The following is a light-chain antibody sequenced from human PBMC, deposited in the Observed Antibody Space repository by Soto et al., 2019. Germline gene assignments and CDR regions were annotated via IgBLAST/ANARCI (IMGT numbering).Light chain of an antibody. Sequence: QSVLTQPRSVSGSPGQSLTISCTGTSSDVGGYNYVSWYQQYPGKVPKLMTYDVTKRPSGVPDRFSGSKSGNTASLTISGFQAEDEADYSCCSNAGSYTYVFGTGAKVT. CDR2: DVT. CDR1: SSDVGGYNY. CDR3: CSNAGSYTYV. J-gene: IGLJ1*01. V-gene: IGLV2-11*01.